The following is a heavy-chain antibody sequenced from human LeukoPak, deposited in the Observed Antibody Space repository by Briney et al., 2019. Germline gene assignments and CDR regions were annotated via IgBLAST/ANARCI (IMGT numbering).Heavy chain of an antibody. CDR3: ARLGASLEWDSGSFPDY. CDR1: GVYFSSSGCY. Sequence: SETLSLPCSLPGVYFSSSGCYWGSIRQPPGKGLEWIGSIFYTGNTYYNPSLKSRITISADTSKNQFSLELRFVTAADTAVYYWARLGASLEWDSGSFPDYWGQGTLVTVSS. D-gene: IGHD3-10*01. CDR2: IFYTGNT. J-gene: IGHJ4*02. V-gene: IGHV4-39*01.